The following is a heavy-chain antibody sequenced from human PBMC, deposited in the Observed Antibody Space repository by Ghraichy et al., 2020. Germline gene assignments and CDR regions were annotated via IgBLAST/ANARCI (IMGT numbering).Heavy chain of an antibody. CDR1: GGSISSSSYY. CDR2: IDYSGST. D-gene: IGHD2-2*01. J-gene: IGHJ6*02. CDR3: ASSIGYCSSTSCSPAYYYYYGMDV. Sequence: SETLSLTCTVSGGSISSSSYYWGWIRQPPGKGLEWIGSIDYSGSTYYNPSLKSRVTISVDTSKNQFSLKLSSVTAADTAVYYCASSIGYCSSTSCSPAYYYYYGMDVWGQGTTVTVSS. V-gene: IGHV4-39*01.